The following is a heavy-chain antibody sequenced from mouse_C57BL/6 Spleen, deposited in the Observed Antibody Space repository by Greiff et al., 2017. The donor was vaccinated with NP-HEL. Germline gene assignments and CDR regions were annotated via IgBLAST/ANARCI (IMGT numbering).Heavy chain of an antibody. CDR1: GYTFTDYY. CDR3: ARRGPTYYAMDY. Sequence: VQLKQSGPVLVKPGASVKMSCKASGYTFTDYYMNWVKQSHGKSLEWIGVINPYNGGTSYNQKFQGKATLTVDKSSSTAYMELNSLTSEDSAVYYCARRGPTYYAMDYWGQGTSVTVSS. J-gene: IGHJ4*01. V-gene: IGHV1-19*01. CDR2: INPYNGGT.